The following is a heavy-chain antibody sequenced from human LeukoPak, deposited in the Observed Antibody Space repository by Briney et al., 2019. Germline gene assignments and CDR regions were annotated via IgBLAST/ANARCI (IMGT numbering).Heavy chain of an antibody. Sequence: GGSLRLSCAASGFTFSSYEMNWVRQAPGKGLEWVSYIDCSGTTTHYADSVKARFTVSRDNAKNSLYLQMNSLRAEDTALYYCAAYYYESTPKAVWGPGTMVTVSS. J-gene: IGHJ3*01. V-gene: IGHV3-48*03. CDR1: GFTFSSYE. D-gene: IGHD3-22*01. CDR2: IDCSGTTT. CDR3: AAYYYESTPKAV.